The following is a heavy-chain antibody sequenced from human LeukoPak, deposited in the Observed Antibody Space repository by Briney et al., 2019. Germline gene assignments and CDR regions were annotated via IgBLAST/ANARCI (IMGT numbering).Heavy chain of an antibody. Sequence: SETLSLTCTVSGGSVSSGSYYWSWIRQPPAKGLEWIGYIYYSGSTNYYPSLKSRVTISVDTSKNQFSLKLSSVTAADTAVYYCASRPRITMISSSDYWGQGTLVTVSS. CDR2: IYYSGST. CDR1: GGSVSSGSYY. V-gene: IGHV4-61*01. CDR3: ASRPRITMISSSDY. D-gene: IGHD3-22*01. J-gene: IGHJ4*02.